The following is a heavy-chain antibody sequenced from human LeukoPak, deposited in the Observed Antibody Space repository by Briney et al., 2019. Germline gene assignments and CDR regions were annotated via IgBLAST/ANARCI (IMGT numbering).Heavy chain of an antibody. CDR2: ISSSSSYI. J-gene: IGHJ4*02. V-gene: IGHV3-21*01. D-gene: IGHD5-18*01. CDR1: GFTFSSYS. CDR3: ARDLDTAMGLDY. Sequence: GSLRLSCAASGFTFSSYSMNWVRQAPGKGLEWVSSISSSSSYIYYADSVKGRFTISRDNAKNSLYLQMNSLRAEDTAVYYCARDLDTAMGLDYWGQGTLVTVSS.